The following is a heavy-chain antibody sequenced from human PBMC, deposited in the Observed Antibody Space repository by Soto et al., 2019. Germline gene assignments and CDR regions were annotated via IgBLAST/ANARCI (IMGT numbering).Heavy chain of an antibody. CDR1: GFSFGDYA. Sequence: EVQLVESGGDLVQPGRSLRLSCAASGFSFGDYAMHWVRQAPGKGLEWVSGISWRSASIGYADSVKGRFTISRDNAKKPLYLQMNNLRAEDTALYYCAKSTGGTANGLDVWGQGTAVTVSS. CDR2: ISWRSASI. D-gene: IGHD2-8*02. V-gene: IGHV3-9*01. CDR3: AKSTGGTANGLDV. J-gene: IGHJ6*02.